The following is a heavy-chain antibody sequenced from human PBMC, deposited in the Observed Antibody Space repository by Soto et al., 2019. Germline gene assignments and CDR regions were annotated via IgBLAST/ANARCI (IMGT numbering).Heavy chain of an antibody. Sequence: EVQLVESGGDLVQPGGSLRLSCAASGFTFENTWMHWVRQAPGKGPVWVSRIKGDGSVTQYTDSVKGRFTISRDNAKKTLYLQMNSLRVEDTAVYYCTKDMLFGGQGTLVIVSS. V-gene: IGHV3-74*03. J-gene: IGHJ4*02. CDR3: TKDMLF. CDR2: IKGDGSVT. CDR1: GFTFENTW. D-gene: IGHD3-10*02.